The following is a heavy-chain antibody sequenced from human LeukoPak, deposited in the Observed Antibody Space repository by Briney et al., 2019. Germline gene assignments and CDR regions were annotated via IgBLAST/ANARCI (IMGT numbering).Heavy chain of an antibody. J-gene: IGHJ4*02. CDR3: ARGGLSIMGY. CDR1: GITFSGYS. CDR2: ISSSGSTK. V-gene: IGHV3-48*01. D-gene: IGHD2/OR15-2a*01. Sequence: GGSLRLSCGASGITFSGYSMNWVRQAPGKGLEWVSYISSSGSTKYYADSVKGRFTISRDNARNSLYLQMNSLRAEDTAVYFCARGGLSIMGYWGQGTLVTVTS.